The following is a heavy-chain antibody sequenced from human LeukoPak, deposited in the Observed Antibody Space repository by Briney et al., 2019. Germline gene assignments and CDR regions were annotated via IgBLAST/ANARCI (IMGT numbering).Heavy chain of an antibody. CDR2: IWYDGSNK. J-gene: IGHJ6*02. D-gene: IGHD3-22*01. V-gene: IGHV3-33*08. CDR3: ARAPYYYDSSGYYPTNDYYYYGMDV. Sequence: GGSLRLSCAVSGFTVSNDYMSWVRQAPGKGLEWVAVIWYDGSNKYYADSVKGRFTISRDNSKNTLYLQMNSLRAEDTAVYYCARAPYYYDSSGYYPTNDYYYYGMDVWGQGTTVTVSS. CDR1: GFTVSNDY.